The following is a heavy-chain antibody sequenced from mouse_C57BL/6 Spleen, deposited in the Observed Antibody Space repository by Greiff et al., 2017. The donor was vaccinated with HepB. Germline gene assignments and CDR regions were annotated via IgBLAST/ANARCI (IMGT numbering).Heavy chain of an antibody. V-gene: IGHV1-80*01. CDR1: GYAFSSYW. D-gene: IGHD1-1*01. CDR2: FYPGDGDT. CDR3: ARSRHYYGSFDY. Sequence: VQLQQSGAELVKPGASVKISCKASGYAFSSYWMNWVKQRPGKGLEWIGQFYPGDGDTNYNGKFKGKATLTADKSSSSAYMQLSSLTSEDSAVYCCARSRHYYGSFDYWGQGTTLTVSS. J-gene: IGHJ2*01.